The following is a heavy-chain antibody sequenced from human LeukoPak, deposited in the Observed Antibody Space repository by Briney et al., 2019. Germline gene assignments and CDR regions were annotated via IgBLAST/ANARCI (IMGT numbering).Heavy chain of an antibody. D-gene: IGHD1-20*01. V-gene: IGHV1-2*02. CDR2: IDPNSGAT. CDR1: GYTFTAYY. J-gene: IGHJ5*02. CDR3: ARGRASLTAWFVP. Sequence: ASVKVSCKASGYTFTAYYMYWVRQAPGQGLEWMGWIDPNSGATDSAQKFQGRVTVTRDTSINTVYMELSRLTSDDTAVYYCARGRASLTAWFVPWGQGTLVTVSS.